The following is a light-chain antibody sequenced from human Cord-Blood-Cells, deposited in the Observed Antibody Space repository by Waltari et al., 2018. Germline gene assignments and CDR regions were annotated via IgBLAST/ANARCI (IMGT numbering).Light chain of an antibody. J-gene: IGKJ4*01. CDR2: AAS. CDR3: QQSYSTPLT. Sequence: DIQMTQPPSSLSASLGDRVTITCRASQSISSYLNWYQQKPGKAPKLLIYAASSLQSGVPSRFSGSGSGTDFTLTSSSRQPEDFATYYCQQSYSTPLTFGGGTKVESK. CDR1: QSISSY. V-gene: IGKV1-39*01.